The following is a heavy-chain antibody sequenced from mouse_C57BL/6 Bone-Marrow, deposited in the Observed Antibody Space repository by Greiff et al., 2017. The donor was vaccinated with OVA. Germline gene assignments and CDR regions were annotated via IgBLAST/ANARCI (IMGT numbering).Heavy chain of an antibody. V-gene: IGHV5-16*01. CDR1: GFTFSDYY. CDR3: ARDGGDDGYYLDY. D-gene: IGHD2-3*01. CDR2: INYDGSST. Sequence: EVQLQESEGGLVQPGSSMKLSCTASGFTFSDYYMAWVRQVPEKGLEWVANINYDGSSTYYLDSLKSRFIISRDNAKNILYLQMSSLKSEDTATXYCARDGGDDGYYLDYWGQGTTLTVSA. J-gene: IGHJ2*01.